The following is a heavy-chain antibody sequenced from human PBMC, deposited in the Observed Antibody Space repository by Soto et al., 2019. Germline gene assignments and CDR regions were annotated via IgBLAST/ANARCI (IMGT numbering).Heavy chain of an antibody. CDR1: GFTFSSYA. CDR2: ISGSGGST. CDR3: AKDSHITMIVVVITTGPFDY. J-gene: IGHJ4*02. D-gene: IGHD3-22*01. Sequence: EVQLLESGGGLVQPGGSLRLSCAASGFTFSSYAMSWVRQAPGKGLEWVSAISGSGGSTYYADSVKGRFTISRDNSKNTLYLQMNSLRAEDTAVYYCAKDSHITMIVVVITTGPFDYWGQGTLVTVSS. V-gene: IGHV3-23*01.